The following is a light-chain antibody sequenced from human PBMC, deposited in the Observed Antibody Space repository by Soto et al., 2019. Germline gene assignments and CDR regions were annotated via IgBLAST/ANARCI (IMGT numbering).Light chain of an antibody. CDR3: QKYNSAPWT. CDR2: AAS. V-gene: IGKV1-27*01. J-gene: IGKJ1*01. Sequence: DIQMTQSPSSLSASVGDRVTITCRASQGISNFLGWHQQKPGKVPKLLIYAASTLQSGVPSRFSGSGSGTDFTLTITSLQPEDVATYYCQKYNSAPWTFGQGTKVEIK. CDR1: QGISNF.